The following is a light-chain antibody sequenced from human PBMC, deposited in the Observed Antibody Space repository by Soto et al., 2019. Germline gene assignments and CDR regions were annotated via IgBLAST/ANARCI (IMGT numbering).Light chain of an antibody. CDR1: QAISNY. J-gene: IGKJ1*01. Sequence: DIQITQSPSSLAASVGDRVTITFRASQAISNYLVWYQQKPGKVPNLLIDAASTLQSGVPSRFSGSGSGKDFSLTISTLQPEDVATYSCQKYNSAPPTFGQGTTVDI. V-gene: IGKV1-27*01. CDR2: AAS. CDR3: QKYNSAPPT.